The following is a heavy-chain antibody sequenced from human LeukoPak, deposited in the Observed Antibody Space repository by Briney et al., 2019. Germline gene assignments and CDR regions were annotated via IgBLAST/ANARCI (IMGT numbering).Heavy chain of an antibody. CDR1: GYTFTGYY. J-gene: IGHJ4*02. D-gene: IGHD2-2*01. V-gene: IGHV1-2*02. CDR3: ARGRGRVPAVLYYFDY. CDR2: INPNSGGT. Sequence: ASVKVSCKASGYTFTGYYMHWVRQAPGQGLEWMGWINPNSGGTNYAQKFQGRVTMTRDTSISTAYMELSRLRSDDTAVYYCARGRGRVPAVLYYFDYWGQGTLVTVSS.